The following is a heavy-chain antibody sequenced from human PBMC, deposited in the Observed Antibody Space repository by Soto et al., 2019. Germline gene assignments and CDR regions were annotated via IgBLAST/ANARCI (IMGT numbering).Heavy chain of an antibody. CDR1: WYTFTDYY. J-gene: IGHJ5*02. D-gene: IGHD6-19*01. CDR3: ARAYDSGWYSSWFDP. Sequence: SAKVSFKASWYTFTDYYIHWVRQAPGQGLEWLGWINPNTGGTNLAQKFQGRVTMTRDTSTSTAYMQLSSLRSDDSALYFCARAYDSGWYSSWFDPWGQGALVTVSS. CDR2: INPNTGGT. V-gene: IGHV1-2*02.